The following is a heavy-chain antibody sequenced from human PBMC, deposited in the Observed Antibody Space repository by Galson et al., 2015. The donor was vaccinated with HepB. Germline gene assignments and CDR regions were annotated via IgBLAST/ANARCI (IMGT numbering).Heavy chain of an antibody. V-gene: IGHV3-48*01. CDR2: ITGGSPTM. Sequence: SLRLSCAASGFTFSNFGMKRVRQAPGKGLEWLSYITGGSPTMYYADSVKGRFTISRDSAKSSLYLQMNSLRAEDTAVYYCARSYNYYYMDVWGEGTTVTVSS. J-gene: IGHJ6*03. CDR3: ARSYNYYYMDV. CDR1: GFTFSNFG. D-gene: IGHD3-16*01.